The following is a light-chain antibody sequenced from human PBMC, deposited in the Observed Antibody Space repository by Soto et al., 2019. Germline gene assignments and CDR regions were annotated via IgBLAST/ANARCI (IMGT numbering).Light chain of an antibody. J-gene: IGLJ1*01. V-gene: IGLV2-8*01. Sequence: QSALTQPPSAPGSPGQSVTISCTGTTSDFGNYNFVSWYQQHPGEAPKLLIYEVTKRPSGVPDRFSGSKSGNTASLTVSGLQAEDEADYYCSSYTGSSNFVFGTGTKLTVL. CDR1: TSDFGNYNF. CDR2: EVT. CDR3: SSYTGSSNFV.